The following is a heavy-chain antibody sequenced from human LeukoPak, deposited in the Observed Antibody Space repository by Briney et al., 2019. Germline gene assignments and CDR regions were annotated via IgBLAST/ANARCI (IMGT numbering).Heavy chain of an antibody. J-gene: IGHJ4*02. CDR1: GFTFSSYG. Sequence: PGGSLRLSCAASGFTFSSYGMHWVRQAPGKGLEWVAVIWYDGSSTYYADSVKGRFTISRDNSKNTLYLQMNSLRAEDTAVYYCAKDRGYGEGLLDYWGQGTLVTVSS. D-gene: IGHD4-17*01. CDR3: AKDRGYGEGLLDY. V-gene: IGHV3-33*06. CDR2: IWYDGSST.